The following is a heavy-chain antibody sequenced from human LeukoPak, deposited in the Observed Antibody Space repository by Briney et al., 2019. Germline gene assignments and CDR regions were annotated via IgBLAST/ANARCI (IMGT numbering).Heavy chain of an antibody. J-gene: IGHJ4*02. CDR1: GYTFTSYA. V-gene: IGHV1-3*01. CDR3: ARDLTMVRGGAGY. D-gene: IGHD3-10*01. Sequence: ASGKVSCKASGYTFTSYAMHWVRHPPGQRREWMGWINAGNGHTKYSQKCQGRLTITRDTSASTAYMELSSQRSEDTAVYYCARDLTMVRGGAGYWGQGTLVTVSS. CDR2: INAGNGHT.